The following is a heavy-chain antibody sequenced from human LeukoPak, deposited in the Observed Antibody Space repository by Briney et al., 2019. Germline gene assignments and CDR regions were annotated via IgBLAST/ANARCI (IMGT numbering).Heavy chain of an antibody. V-gene: IGHV3-30-3*01. CDR2: ISYDGSNK. CDR3: ARTLPPTYYDFWSGYWYYYYYAMDV. Sequence: GGSLRLSCAASGFTFSSYAMHWVRQAPGKGLEWVAVISYDGSNKYYADSVKGRFTISRDNSKNTLYLQMNSLRAEDTAVYYCARTLPPTYYDFWSGYWYYYYYAMDVWGQGTTVTVSS. J-gene: IGHJ6*02. D-gene: IGHD3-3*01. CDR1: GFTFSSYA.